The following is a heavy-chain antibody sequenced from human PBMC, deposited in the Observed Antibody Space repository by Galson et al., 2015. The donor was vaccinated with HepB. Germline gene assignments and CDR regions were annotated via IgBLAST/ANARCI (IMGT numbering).Heavy chain of an antibody. CDR1: GDSVSSNSAA. CDR2: TYYRSKWYN. Sequence: CAISGDSVSSNSAAWNWIRQSPSRGLEWLGRTYYRSKWYNDYAVSVKSRITINPDTSKNQFSLQLNSVTPEDTAVYYCARGAGAVAGRPSYYYYYGMDVWGQGTTVTVSS. D-gene: IGHD6-19*01. CDR3: ARGAGAVAGRPSYYYYYGMDV. V-gene: IGHV6-1*01. J-gene: IGHJ6*02.